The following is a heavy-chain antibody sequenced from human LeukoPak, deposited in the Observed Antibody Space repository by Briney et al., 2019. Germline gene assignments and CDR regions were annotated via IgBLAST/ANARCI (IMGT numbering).Heavy chain of an antibody. V-gene: IGHV5-51*01. CDR2: VFPADSDT. CDR1: GYSLTNYW. D-gene: IGHD1-26*01. CDR3: ARYDGGATADF. J-gene: IGHJ4*02. Sequence: GESLKISCKVSGYSLTNYWIAWVRQMPGKGLEWMGIVFPADSDTRSRPSFQGQVTIPADKSINTAYLRWSSLKASDTAIYYCARYDGGATADFWGQGTLVTVSS.